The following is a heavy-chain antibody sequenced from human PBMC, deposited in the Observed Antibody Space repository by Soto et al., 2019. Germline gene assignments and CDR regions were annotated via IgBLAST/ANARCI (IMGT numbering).Heavy chain of an antibody. CDR1: GGSISSGGYY. J-gene: IGHJ6*02. D-gene: IGHD5-12*01. Sequence: SETLSLTCTVSGGSISSGGYYWSWIRQHPGKGLEWIGYIYYSGSTYYNPSLKSRVTISVDTSKNQFSLKLSSVTAADTAVYYCARESPPGLRWLQSYGLDVWGQATTVSVSS. CDR3: ARESPPGLRWLQSYGLDV. CDR2: IYYSGST. V-gene: IGHV4-31*03.